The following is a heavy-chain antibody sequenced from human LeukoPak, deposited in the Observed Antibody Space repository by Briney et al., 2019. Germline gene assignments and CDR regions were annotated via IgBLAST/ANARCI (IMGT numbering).Heavy chain of an antibody. CDR2: ISYDGSKN. D-gene: IGHD6-13*01. J-gene: IGHJ4*02. CDR1: GFTFSSHA. CDR3: ARGAPTAAGLGGGY. V-gene: IGHV3-30*04. Sequence: GGSLRLSCAASGFTFSSHAIHWVRQAPGKGLEWVAFISYDGSKNYYADSVKGRFTISRDNSRNTLYLQMNSLRAEDTAVYYCARGAPTAAGLGGGYWGQGTLVTVSS.